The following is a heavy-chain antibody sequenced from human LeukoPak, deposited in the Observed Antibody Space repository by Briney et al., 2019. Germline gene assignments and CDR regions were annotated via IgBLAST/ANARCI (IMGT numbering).Heavy chain of an antibody. CDR2: INHSGTT. D-gene: IGHD2-21*01. CDR3: ARGPAGRSIPI. J-gene: IGHJ4*02. Sequence: SETLSLTCAVYGGFLTNYYWSWVRQPPGKGLEWIGEINHSGTTNYKPSLKSRVTISRDASKNQFSLKLTSVTAADTAIYYCARGPAGRSIPIWGQGTLVTVSS. CDR1: GGFLTNYY. V-gene: IGHV4-34*01.